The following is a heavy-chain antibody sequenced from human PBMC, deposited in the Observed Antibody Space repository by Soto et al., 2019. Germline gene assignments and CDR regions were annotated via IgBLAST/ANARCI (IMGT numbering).Heavy chain of an antibody. Sequence: SETLSLTCTFSGGSISSGGYYLSWIRQHPGKGLEWIGYIYYSGSTYYNPSLKSRVTISVDTSKNQFSLKLSSVTAADTAVYYCARVAVDTAMALPFYFDYWGQGTLVTVSS. V-gene: IGHV4-31*03. J-gene: IGHJ4*02. CDR1: GGSISSGGYY. CDR3: ARVAVDTAMALPFYFDY. CDR2: IYYSGST. D-gene: IGHD5-18*01.